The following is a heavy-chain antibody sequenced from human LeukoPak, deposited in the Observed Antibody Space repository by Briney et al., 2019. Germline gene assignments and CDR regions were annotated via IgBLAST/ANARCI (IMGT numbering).Heavy chain of an antibody. CDR2: VSGSGGST. J-gene: IGHJ4*02. CDR1: GFTFSSYA. Sequence: PGGSLRLSCAASGFTFSSYAMNWVRQAPGKGLEWVSAVSGSGGSTYYADSVKGRFTIYRDNSKNTLYLQMNSLRAEDTAVYYCAKGLVDHFDYGGQGTLVTVSS. D-gene: IGHD2-8*02. V-gene: IGHV3-23*01. CDR3: AKGLVDHFDY.